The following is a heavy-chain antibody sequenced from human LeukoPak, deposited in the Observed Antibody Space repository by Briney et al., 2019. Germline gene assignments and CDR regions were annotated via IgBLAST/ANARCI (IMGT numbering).Heavy chain of an antibody. CDR1: GYTFTGYY. Sequence: ASVKVSCKASGYTFTGYYMHWVRQAPGQGLGWMGWINPNSGDTNYAQNFQGRVTMTRDTSISTAYMELSRLRSDDTAVYYCARGFGGSYFTDYWGQGTLVTVSS. CDR2: INPNSGDT. V-gene: IGHV1-2*02. J-gene: IGHJ4*02. D-gene: IGHD1-26*01. CDR3: ARGFGGSYFTDY.